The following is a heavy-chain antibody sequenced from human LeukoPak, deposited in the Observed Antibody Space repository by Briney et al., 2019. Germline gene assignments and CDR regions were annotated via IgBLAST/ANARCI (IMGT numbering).Heavy chain of an antibody. Sequence: GGSLRLSCAASGFTFSSYGMHWVRQAPGKGLEWVAVISYDGSNKYYADSVKGRFTISRDNSKNTLYLQMNSLRAEDTAVYYCAKDGDGYNIFDYWGQGTLVTVSS. CDR1: GFTFSSYG. D-gene: IGHD5-24*01. CDR3: AKDGDGYNIFDY. J-gene: IGHJ4*02. V-gene: IGHV3-30*18. CDR2: ISYDGSNK.